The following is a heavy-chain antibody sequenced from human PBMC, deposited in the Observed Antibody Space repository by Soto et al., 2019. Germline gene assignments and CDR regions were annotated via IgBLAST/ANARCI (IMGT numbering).Heavy chain of an antibody. J-gene: IGHJ6*02. CDR3: ASPGSGYDVLSGQYFYYYHTIDV. CDR2: ISYDGTNK. CDR1: GFIFSTYA. Sequence: QVQLVDSGGGVVQPGRSLRLSCAASGFIFSTYAMHWVRQAPGKGLEWVAVISYDGTNKYYADSVKGRFTISRDNSRNTLYLQMNSLTTEDTAVYYCASPGSGYDVLSGQYFYYYHTIDVWGQGTTVTVSS. D-gene: IGHD3-9*01. V-gene: IGHV3-30-3*01.